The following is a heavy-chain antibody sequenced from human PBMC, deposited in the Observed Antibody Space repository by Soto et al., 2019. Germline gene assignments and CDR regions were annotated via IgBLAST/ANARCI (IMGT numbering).Heavy chain of an antibody. V-gene: IGHV4-59*01. Sequence: SETLSLTCTVSGGSISSYYWSWIRQPPGKGLEWIGYIYYSGSTNYNPSLKSRVTISVDTSKNQFSLKLSSVTAADTAVYYCARLLRSPPGPYYYYYGMDVWGQGTTVTVSS. J-gene: IGHJ6*02. CDR3: ARLLRSPPGPYYYYYGMDV. D-gene: IGHD5-12*01. CDR1: GGSISSYY. CDR2: IYYSGST.